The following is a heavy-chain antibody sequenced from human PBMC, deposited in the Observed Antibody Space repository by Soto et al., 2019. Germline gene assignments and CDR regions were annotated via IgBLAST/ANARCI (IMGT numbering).Heavy chain of an antibody. CDR1: GGYFSGYY. V-gene: IGHV4-34*01. CDR2: INHSGST. CDR3: ARGRYYYDSSGYYFRLDGGYFAY. J-gene: IGHJ4*02. Sequence: SETLSLTCAVYGGYFSGYYWSWIRQPPGKGLEWIGEINHSGSTNYNPSLKSRVTISVDTSKNQFSLKLSSVTAADTAVYYCARGRYYYDSSGYYFRLDGGYFAYWGQGTLVTVSS. D-gene: IGHD3-22*01.